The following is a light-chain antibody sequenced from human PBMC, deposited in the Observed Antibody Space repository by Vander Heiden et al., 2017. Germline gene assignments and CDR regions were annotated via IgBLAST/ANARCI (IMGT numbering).Light chain of an antibody. CDR3: CSYAGSSAWV. Sequence: QSALTQPASVSGSPRQSITISCTGTSSDVGSYNLASWYQQHPAKTPKLMINGVSKRPSGVSNRFSGSNSANTASLTISGPQAEDESDYYCCSYAGSSAWVFGGGTKLTVL. CDR2: GVS. CDR1: SSDVGSYNL. V-gene: IGLV2-23*02. J-gene: IGLJ3*02.